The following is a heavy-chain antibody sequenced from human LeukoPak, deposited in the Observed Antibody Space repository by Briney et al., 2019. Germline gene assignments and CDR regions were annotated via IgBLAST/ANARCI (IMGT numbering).Heavy chain of an antibody. J-gene: IGHJ4*02. V-gene: IGHV5-51*01. CDR3: ARQGYTSSWYAY. Sequence: GECLKISCKGSGYSFTSYWIGWVRQMPGKGLEGMGIIYPGDSDTRYTPSFQGQVTISADKSISTAYLQWSSLKASDTALYHCARQGYTSSWYAYWGQGTLVTVSS. CDR1: GYSFTSYW. CDR2: IYPGDSDT. D-gene: IGHD6-13*01.